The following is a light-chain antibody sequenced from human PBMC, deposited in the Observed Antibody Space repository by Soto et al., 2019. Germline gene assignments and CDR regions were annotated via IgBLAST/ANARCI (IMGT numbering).Light chain of an antibody. CDR1: QSISSW. CDR3: QQYNSYSRT. CDR2: KAS. Sequence: DIQMTQSPSTLSASVGDRVTITCRASQSISSWLAWYQQKPGKVPKLLIYKASSLESGVPSRFSGSGSGTEFTLTISSLQPDDFATYYCQQYNSYSRTFGQATKVDIK. V-gene: IGKV1-5*03. J-gene: IGKJ1*01.